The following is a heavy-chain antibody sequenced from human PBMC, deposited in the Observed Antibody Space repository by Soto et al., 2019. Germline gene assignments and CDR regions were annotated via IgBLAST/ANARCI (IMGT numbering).Heavy chain of an antibody. J-gene: IGHJ5*02. V-gene: IGHV3-30-3*01. CDR2: ISYDGSNK. Sequence: GGSLRLSCAASGFTFSSYAMHWVRQAPGKGLEWVAVISYDGSNKYYADSVKGRFTISRDNSKNTLYLQMNSLRAEDTAVYYCARENEDSSSWYSSGWFDPWGQGTLVTVSS. CDR3: ARENEDSSSWYSSGWFDP. D-gene: IGHD6-13*01. CDR1: GFTFSSYA.